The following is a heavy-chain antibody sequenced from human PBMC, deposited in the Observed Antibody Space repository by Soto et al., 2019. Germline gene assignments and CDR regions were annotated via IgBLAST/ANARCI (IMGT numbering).Heavy chain of an antibody. J-gene: IGHJ6*02. D-gene: IGHD1-26*01. CDR2: ISYDGSNK. Sequence: LRLSCAASGFTFSSYGMHWVRQAPGKGLEWVAVISYDGSNKYYADSVKGRFTISRDNSKNTLYLQMNSLRAEDTAVYYCATSNGGTYYYYYGMDVWGQGTTVTSP. CDR3: ATSNGGTYYYYYGMDV. V-gene: IGHV3-30*03. CDR1: GFTFSSYG.